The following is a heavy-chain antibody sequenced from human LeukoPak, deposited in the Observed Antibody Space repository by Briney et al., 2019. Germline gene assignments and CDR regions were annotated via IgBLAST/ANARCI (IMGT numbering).Heavy chain of an antibody. J-gene: IGHJ4*02. Sequence: TGGSLRLSCAASGFTFSGSAMHWVRQASGKGLEWVGRIRSKANSYATAYAASVKGRFTISRDDSKNTAYLQMNSLKTEDTAVYYCTTTTHYYDSSGYDWGQGTLVTVSS. CDR1: GFTFSGSA. CDR2: IRSKANSYAT. CDR3: TTTTHYYDSSGYD. V-gene: IGHV3-73*01. D-gene: IGHD3-22*01.